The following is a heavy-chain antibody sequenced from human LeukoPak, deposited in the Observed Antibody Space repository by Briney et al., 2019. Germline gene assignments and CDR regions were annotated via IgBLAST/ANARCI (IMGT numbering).Heavy chain of an antibody. Sequence: PSETLSLTCAVYGGSFSGYYWSWIRQPPGKGLEWIGEINHSGSTNYNPSLKSRVTISVDTSKNQFSLKLSSVTAADTAVYYCARREAAAGTFDYWGQGTLVTVSS. J-gene: IGHJ4*02. CDR1: GGSFSGYY. CDR2: INHSGST. CDR3: ARREAAAGTFDY. V-gene: IGHV4-34*01. D-gene: IGHD6-13*01.